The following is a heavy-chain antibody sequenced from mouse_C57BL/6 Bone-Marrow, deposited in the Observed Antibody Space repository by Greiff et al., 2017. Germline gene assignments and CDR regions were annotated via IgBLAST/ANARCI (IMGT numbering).Heavy chain of an antibody. CDR2: IDPNSGGT. J-gene: IGHJ1*03. CDR1: GYTFTSYW. V-gene: IGHV1-72*01. Sequence: VQLQQPGAELVTPGASVKLSCKASGYTFTSYWMHWVKQRPGRGLEWIGRIDPNSGGTKYNEKFKSKATLPVDKPSSTAYMQLSSLTSEDSAVYYCARRELDYFDVWGTGTTVTVSS. CDR3: ARRELDYFDV.